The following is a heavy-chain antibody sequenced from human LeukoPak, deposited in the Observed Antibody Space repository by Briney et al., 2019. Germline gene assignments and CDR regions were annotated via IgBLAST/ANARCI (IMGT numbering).Heavy chain of an antibody. J-gene: IGHJ2*01. CDR1: GGSISSYY. CDR2: IYTSGST. D-gene: IGHD3-22*01. CDR3: ARDYYDSSGYRFGDWYFDL. Sequence: SETLSLTCTVSGGSISSYYWSWIRQPAGKGLEWIGRIYTSGSTNYNPSLKSRVTMSVDTSKNQFSLKLSSVTAAGTAVYYCARDYYDSSGYRFGDWYFDLWGRGTLVTVSS. V-gene: IGHV4-4*07.